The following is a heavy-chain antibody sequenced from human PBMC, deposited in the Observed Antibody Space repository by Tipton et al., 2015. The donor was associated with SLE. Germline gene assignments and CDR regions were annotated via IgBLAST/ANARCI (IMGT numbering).Heavy chain of an antibody. D-gene: IGHD6-13*01. CDR3: TTGSRRIAAALRGMDV. Sequence: SLRLSCAASGFTFSNAWTNWVRQAPGKGLEWVGRIKSKTDGGTTDYAAPVKGRFTISRDDSKNTLYLQMNSLKTEDTAVYYCTTGSRRIAAALRGMDVWGQGTTVTVSS. CDR1: GFTFSNAW. V-gene: IGHV3-15*07. J-gene: IGHJ6*02. CDR2: IKSKTDGGTT.